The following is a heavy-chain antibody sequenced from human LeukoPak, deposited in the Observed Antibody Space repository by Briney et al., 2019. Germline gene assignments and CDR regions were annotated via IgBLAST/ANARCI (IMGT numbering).Heavy chain of an antibody. CDR2: IIPIFGTA. J-gene: IGHJ4*02. Sequence: GASVKVSCKASGGTFSSYAISWVRQAPGQGLEWMGGIIPIFGTANYAQKFQGRVTITVDESTSTAYMELSSLRSEDTAVYYCARFDDYGDYGTYWGQGTLVTVSS. V-gene: IGHV1-69*13. D-gene: IGHD4-17*01. CDR1: GGTFSSYA. CDR3: ARFDDYGDYGTY.